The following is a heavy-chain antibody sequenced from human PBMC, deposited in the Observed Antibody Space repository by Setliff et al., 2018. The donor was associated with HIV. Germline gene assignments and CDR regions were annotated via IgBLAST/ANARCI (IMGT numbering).Heavy chain of an antibody. J-gene: IGHJ4*02. V-gene: IGHV4-39*01. Sequence: SSETLSLTCTVSGGFVSRSSYYWGWIRQPRGKRLEWIGTIYYNGDTQYNPSFESRVIMSVDTSKNQFSLRLISVTAADTAVYYCVRMEATRPPRGLDYWGPGTLVTVSS. CDR1: GGFVSRSSYY. CDR2: IYYNGDT. D-gene: IGHD6-6*01. CDR3: VRMEATRPPRGLDY.